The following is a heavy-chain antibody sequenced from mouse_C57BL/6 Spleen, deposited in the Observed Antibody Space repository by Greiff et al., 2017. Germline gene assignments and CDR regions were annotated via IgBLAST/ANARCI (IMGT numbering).Heavy chain of an antibody. D-gene: IGHD2-5*01. CDR3: VRDNYINYNAMYY. CDR2: IYPGSGST. J-gene: IGHJ4*01. V-gene: IGHV1-55*01. Sequence: QVQLQQPGAELVKPGASVKMSCKASGYTFTSYWITWVKQRPGQGLEWIGDIYPGSGSTNYNEKFKSKATLTVATSSSTAYMQLSRLTSEDSAVYYCVRDNYINYNAMYYWGQGTSVTVSS. CDR1: GYTFTSYW.